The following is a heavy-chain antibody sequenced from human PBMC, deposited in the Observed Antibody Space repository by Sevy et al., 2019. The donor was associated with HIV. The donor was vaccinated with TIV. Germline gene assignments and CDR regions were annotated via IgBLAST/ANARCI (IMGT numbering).Heavy chain of an antibody. CDR3: AKDGIRIAARVTDYYYGMDV. V-gene: IGHV3-30*02. J-gene: IGHJ6*02. CDR1: GFTFSSYG. CDR2: IRYDGSNK. Sequence: GGSLRLSCAASGFTFSSYGMHWVRQAPGKGLEWVAFIRYDGSNKYYADAVKGRFTISRNNCKNTLYLQMNSLRAEDMAVYYCAKDGIRIAARVTDYYYGMDVWGQGTTVTVSS. D-gene: IGHD6-6*01.